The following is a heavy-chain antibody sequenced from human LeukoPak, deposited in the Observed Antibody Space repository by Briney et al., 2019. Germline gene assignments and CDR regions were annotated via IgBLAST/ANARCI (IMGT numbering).Heavy chain of an antibody. CDR2: IYYSGST. Sequence: SGTLSLTCTVSGGSISSYYWSWIRQPPGKGLEWIGYIYYSGSTNYNPSLKSRVTISVDTSKNQFSLKLSSVTAADTAVYYCARDSGIGLDYWGQGTLVTVSS. J-gene: IGHJ4*02. CDR3: ARDSGIGLDY. CDR1: GGSISSYY. D-gene: IGHD2-21*01. V-gene: IGHV4-59*01.